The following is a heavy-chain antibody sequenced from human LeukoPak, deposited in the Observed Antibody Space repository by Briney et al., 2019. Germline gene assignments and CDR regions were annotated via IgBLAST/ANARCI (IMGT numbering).Heavy chain of an antibody. J-gene: IGHJ4*02. D-gene: IGHD1-20*01. CDR1: GFTVSCNY. V-gene: IGHV3-15*07. Sequence: GGSLRLSCAASGFTVSCNYMTWVRQAPGKGLEWVGRIKSKADGETIDYAAPVKGRFTFSRDDSKNMLYLQMNSLKSEDTAVYYCSTLTSRGLSDSWGQGTLVTVSS. CDR2: IKSKADGETI. CDR3: STLTSRGLSDS.